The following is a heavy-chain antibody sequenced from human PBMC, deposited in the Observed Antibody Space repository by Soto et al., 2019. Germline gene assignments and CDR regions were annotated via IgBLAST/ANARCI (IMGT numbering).Heavy chain of an antibody. V-gene: IGHV3-33*01. J-gene: IGHJ4*02. CDR1: GFTFSSYG. CDR3: ARDRVAYYDILTGSWDY. Sequence: QVQLVESGGGVVQPGRSLRLSCAASGFTFSSYGMHWVRQAPGKGLEWVAVIWYDGSNKYYADSVKARFTISRDNSKNRLYLQMNSRRAEDTAVYYCARDRVAYYDILTGSWDYWGQGTLVTVSS. D-gene: IGHD3-9*01. CDR2: IWYDGSNK.